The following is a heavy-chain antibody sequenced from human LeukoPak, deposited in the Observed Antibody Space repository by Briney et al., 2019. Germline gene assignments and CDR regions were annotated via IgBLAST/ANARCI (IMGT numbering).Heavy chain of an antibody. CDR1: GFTFSSYW. Sequence: GGSLRLSCVASGFTFSSYWMHWVRQAPGKGLEWVSYISSSGSTIYYADSVKGRFTISRDNAKNSLYLQMNSLRAEDTAVYYCARDYYEALGYWGQGTLVTVSS. V-gene: IGHV3-48*04. CDR3: ARDYYEALGY. CDR2: ISSSGSTI. J-gene: IGHJ4*02. D-gene: IGHD3-22*01.